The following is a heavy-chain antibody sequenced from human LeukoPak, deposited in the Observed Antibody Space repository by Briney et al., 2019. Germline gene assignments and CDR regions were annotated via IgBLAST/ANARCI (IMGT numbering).Heavy chain of an antibody. D-gene: IGHD3-3*01. CDR3: ARDGYYDFWSGLVPYNWFDP. CDR1: GYTFTSYG. Sequence: GASVKVSCKASGYTFTSYGISWVRQAPGQGLEWMGRISAYNGNTNYAQKLQGRVTMTTDASTSTAYMELRSLRSDDTAVYYCARDGYYDFWSGLVPYNWFDPWGQGTLVTVSS. V-gene: IGHV1-18*01. CDR2: ISAYNGNT. J-gene: IGHJ5*02.